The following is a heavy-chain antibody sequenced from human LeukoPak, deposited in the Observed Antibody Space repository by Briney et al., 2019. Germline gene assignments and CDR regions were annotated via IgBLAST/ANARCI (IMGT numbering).Heavy chain of an antibody. CDR1: GFTFSSYW. D-gene: IGHD6-6*01. J-gene: IGHJ4*02. V-gene: IGHV3-23*01. CDR2: ISGSGGST. Sequence: GGSLRLSCAASGFTFSSYWMSWVRQAPGKGLEWVSAISGSGGSTYYADSVKGRFTISRDNSKNTLYLQMNSLRAEDTAVYYCAKAPGIAARPNYFDYWGQGTLVTVSS. CDR3: AKAPGIAARPNYFDY.